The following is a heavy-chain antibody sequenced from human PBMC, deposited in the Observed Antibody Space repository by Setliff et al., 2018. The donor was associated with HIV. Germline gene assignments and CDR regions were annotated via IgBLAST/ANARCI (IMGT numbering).Heavy chain of an antibody. V-gene: IGHV4-39*07. J-gene: IGHJ4*02. Sequence: PSETLSLTCTVTGDSISSSVYYWGWVRQPPGKGLEWIGTIYYTGSTYYNPSLKSRVTISVDTSKNQFSLKLSSVTAADTAVYYCARHMVATSYYFDYWGQGTLVTVSS. D-gene: IGHD5-12*01. CDR1: GDSISSSVYY. CDR2: IYYTGST. CDR3: ARHMVATSYYFDY.